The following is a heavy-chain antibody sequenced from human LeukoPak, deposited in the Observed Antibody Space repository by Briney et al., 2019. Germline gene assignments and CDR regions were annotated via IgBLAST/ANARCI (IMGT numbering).Heavy chain of an antibody. Sequence: SVEVSCKASGGTFSSYAISWVRQAPGQGLEWMGGIIPIFGTANYAQKFQGRVTITADESTSTAYMELSSLRSEDTAVYYCARSHPRYNWNYLGAFDIWGQGTMVTVSS. J-gene: IGHJ3*02. D-gene: IGHD1-7*01. CDR1: GGTFSSYA. CDR2: IIPIFGTA. V-gene: IGHV1-69*13. CDR3: ARSHPRYNWNYLGAFDI.